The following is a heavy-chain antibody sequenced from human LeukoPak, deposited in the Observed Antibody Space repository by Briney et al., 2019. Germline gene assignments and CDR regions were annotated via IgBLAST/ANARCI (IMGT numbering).Heavy chain of an antibody. CDR1: GGSISSYY. V-gene: IGHV4-59*01. CDR3: ARFVAAAGSCFDY. D-gene: IGHD6-13*01. J-gene: IGHJ4*02. CDR2: IYYSGST. Sequence: SETLSLTCTVSGGSISSYYWSWIRQPPGKGLEWIGYIYYSGSTNYNPSLKSRVTISVDTSKDQFSLELSSVTAADTAVYYCARFVAAAGSCFDYWGQGTLVTVSS.